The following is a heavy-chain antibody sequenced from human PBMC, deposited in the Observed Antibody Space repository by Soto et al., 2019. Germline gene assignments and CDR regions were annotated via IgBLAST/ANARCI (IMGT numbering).Heavy chain of an antibody. Sequence: QVQLVQSGAEVKKPGASVKVSCKASGYIFNRYVMHWVRQAPGQRPEWMGWIDAGNGKTKYSEKFQGRVTITRDTSASTAYMEWTTLRSEDTAVYYCARGRGWYDYWGQGPQVIVSS. J-gene: IGHJ4*02. D-gene: IGHD6-19*01. CDR2: IDAGNGKT. V-gene: IGHV1-3*01. CDR3: ARGRGWYDY. CDR1: GYIFNRYV.